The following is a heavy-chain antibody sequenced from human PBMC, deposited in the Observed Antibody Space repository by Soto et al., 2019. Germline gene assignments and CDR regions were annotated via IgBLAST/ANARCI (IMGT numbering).Heavy chain of an antibody. CDR1: GYTFTSYG. CDR3: ARMWRHYYDMDV. CDR2: ISAYNGNT. D-gene: IGHD2-21*01. V-gene: IGHV1-18*01. J-gene: IGHJ6*04. Sequence: ASAKVSCKASGYTFTSYGISWVRQAPGQGLEWMGWISAYNGNTNYAQKLQGRVTMTTDTSASTAYMELRSLRFDDTAVYYCARMWRHYYDMDVWGKWTTVTVSS.